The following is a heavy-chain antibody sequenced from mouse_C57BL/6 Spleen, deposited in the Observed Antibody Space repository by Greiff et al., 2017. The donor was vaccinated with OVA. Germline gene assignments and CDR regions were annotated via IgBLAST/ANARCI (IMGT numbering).Heavy chain of an antibody. CDR3: ARYYGGFLDY. Sequence: EVQLVESGPGLVKPSQSLSLTCSVTGYSITSGYYWNWIRQFPGNKLEWMGYISYDGSNNYNPSLKNRISITRDTSKNQFFLKLNSVTTEDTATYYCARYYGGFLDYWGQGTTLTVSS. V-gene: IGHV3-6*01. CDR2: ISYDGSN. J-gene: IGHJ2*01. D-gene: IGHD1-1*01. CDR1: GYSITSGYY.